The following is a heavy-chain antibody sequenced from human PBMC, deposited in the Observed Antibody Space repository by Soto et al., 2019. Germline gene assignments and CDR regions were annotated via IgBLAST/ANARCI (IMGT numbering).Heavy chain of an antibody. J-gene: IGHJ6*01. V-gene: IGHV4-30-2*01. CDR3: ASSMYYYDSSGYFSYGMDV. CDR2: IYHSGST. Sequence: SETLSLTCAVSGGSISSGGYSWSWIRQPPGKGLEWIGYIYHSGSTYYNPSLKSRVTVSVDRSKNQFSLKLSSVTAADTAVYYCASSMYYYDSSGYFSYGMDVWGQGTTVTVSS. CDR1: GGSISSGGYS. D-gene: IGHD3-22*01.